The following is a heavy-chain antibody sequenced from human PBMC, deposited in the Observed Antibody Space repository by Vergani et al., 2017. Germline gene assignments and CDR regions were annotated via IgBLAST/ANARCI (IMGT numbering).Heavy chain of an antibody. J-gene: IGHJ4*02. CDR3: ARTHSIAVASYCFDY. CDR2: IIPIFGTA. D-gene: IGHD6-19*01. CDR1: GGTFSSYA. Sequence: QVQLVQSGAEVKKPGSSVKVSCKASGGTFSSYAISWVRQAPGQGLEWMGGIIPIFGTANYAQKFQGKVTITADESTSTAYMELSSLRSGDTAVYYYARTHSIAVASYCFDYWSQGTLVSVYS. V-gene: IGHV1-69*12.